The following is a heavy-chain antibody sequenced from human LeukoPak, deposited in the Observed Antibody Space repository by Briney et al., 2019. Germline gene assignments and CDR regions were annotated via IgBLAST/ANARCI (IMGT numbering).Heavy chain of an antibody. J-gene: IGHJ6*03. CDR2: IYYSGST. Sequence: SETLSLTCTVSGGSISSSSYYWGWIRQPPGKGLEWIGSIYYSGSTYYNPSLKSRVTISVDTSKNQFSLKLSSVTAADTAVHYCARRGPLWFGGIYYYYMDVWGKGTTVTVSS. CDR3: ARRGPLWFGGIYYYYMDV. CDR1: GGSISSSSYY. V-gene: IGHV4-39*01. D-gene: IGHD3-10*01.